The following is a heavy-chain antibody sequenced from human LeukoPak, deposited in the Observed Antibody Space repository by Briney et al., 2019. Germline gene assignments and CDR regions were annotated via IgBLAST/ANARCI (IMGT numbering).Heavy chain of an antibody. V-gene: IGHV3-23*01. CDR1: GFTLSSYA. D-gene: IGHD3-3*01. CDR2: ISGSGGTT. CDR3: AKDRYDFWSGSPGAFDI. Sequence: PGGSLRLSCAASGFTLSSYAMSWVRQAPGKGLECVSVISGSGGTTHYADSVKGRFTISRDNSKNTLYLQMNSLRAEDTAVYYCAKDRYDFWSGSPGAFDIWGRGTKVTVSS. J-gene: IGHJ3*02.